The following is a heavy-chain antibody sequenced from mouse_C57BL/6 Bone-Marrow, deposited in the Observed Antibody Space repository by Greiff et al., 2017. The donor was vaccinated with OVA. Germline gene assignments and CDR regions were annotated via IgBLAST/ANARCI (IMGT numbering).Heavy chain of an antibody. CDR1: GYAFTNYL. J-gene: IGHJ3*01. V-gene: IGHV1-54*01. D-gene: IGHD2-3*01. CDR2: INPGSGGT. CDR3: ARWGYYGFAY. Sequence: VQLQESGAELVRPGTSVKVSCKASGYAFTNYLIEWVKQRPGKGLEWIGVINPGSGGTNYNEKFKGKATLTADKSSSTAYMQLSSLTSEDSAVYFCARWGYYGFAYWGQGTLVTVSA.